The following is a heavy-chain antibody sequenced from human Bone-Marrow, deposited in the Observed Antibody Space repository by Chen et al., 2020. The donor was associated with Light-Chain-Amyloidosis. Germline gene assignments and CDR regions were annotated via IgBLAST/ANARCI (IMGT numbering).Heavy chain of an antibody. Sequence: QVQLQQWGAGQLKPSETLSLTCAFYDGSFNDYWWSWVRQPPGKGLEWIGEVTHTGSTSYNPSVESRVTMSLDISKNQFSLKLTSVTAADTAVYYCARNGHYSIDSWGQGTLVTVSS. V-gene: IGHV4-34*01. J-gene: IGHJ4*02. D-gene: IGHD2-15*01. CDR1: DGSFNDYW. CDR2: VTHTGST. CDR3: ARNGHYSIDS.